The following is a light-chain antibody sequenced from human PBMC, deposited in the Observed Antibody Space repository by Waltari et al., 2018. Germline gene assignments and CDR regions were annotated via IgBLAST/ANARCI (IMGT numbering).Light chain of an antibody. CDR1: SSDVGGYNS. CDR2: DVS. J-gene: IGLJ1*01. CDR3: SSYAGVNSHV. V-gene: IGLV2-8*01. Sequence: HSALTQPPSASGPPGQSVTISCPGPSSDVGGYNSVPGYQQYPGKAPKLMLYDVSKRPSGVTDRFSGSKSDNTASLTVSGLQAEDEADYYCSSYAGVNSHVFGTGTKVTVL.